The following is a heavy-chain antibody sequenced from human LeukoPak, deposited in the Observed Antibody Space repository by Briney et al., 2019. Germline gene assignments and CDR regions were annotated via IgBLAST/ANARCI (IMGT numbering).Heavy chain of an antibody. CDR2: INPNSGGT. CDR3: ARDSWSSSWYMASAFDI. Sequence: GASVKVSCKASGYAFTGYYMHWVRQAPRQGLEWMGWINPNSGGTNYAQKFQGRVTMTRDTSISTAYMELSRLRSDDTAVYYCARDSWSSSWYMASAFDIWGQGTMVTVSS. CDR1: GYAFTGYY. J-gene: IGHJ3*02. D-gene: IGHD6-13*01. V-gene: IGHV1-2*02.